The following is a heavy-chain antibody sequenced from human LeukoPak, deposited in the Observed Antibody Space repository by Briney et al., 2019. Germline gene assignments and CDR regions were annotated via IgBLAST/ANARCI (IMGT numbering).Heavy chain of an antibody. CDR2: IIPIFGTT. Sequence: ASVKVSCKASGVTFTTDSISWVRQAPGQGLEWMGGIIPIFGTTNYAQKFQDRVTITTDESMTTAYMELSSLRSEDTAIYYCARDRDGGSSLAYWGQGTLVTVSS. V-gene: IGHV1-69*05. CDR3: ARDRDGGSSLAY. D-gene: IGHD1-26*01. CDR1: GVTFTTDS. J-gene: IGHJ4*02.